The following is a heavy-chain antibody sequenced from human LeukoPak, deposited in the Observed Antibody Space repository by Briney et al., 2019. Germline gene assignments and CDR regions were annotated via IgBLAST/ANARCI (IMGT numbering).Heavy chain of an antibody. V-gene: IGHV1-2*06. D-gene: IGHD3-9*01. Sequence: ASVKVSCKASGNAFTTYAINWVRQAPGQGLEWMGRINPNSGGTNYAQKFQGRVTMTRDTSISTAYMELSRLRSDDTAVYYCAVVEPITIYGWYVWGQGTTVTVSS. CDR3: AVVEPITIYGWYV. CDR1: GNAFTTYA. CDR2: INPNSGGT. J-gene: IGHJ6*02.